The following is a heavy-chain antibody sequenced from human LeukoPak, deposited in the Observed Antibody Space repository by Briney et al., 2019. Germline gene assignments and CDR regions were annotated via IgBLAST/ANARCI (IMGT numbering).Heavy chain of an antibody. Sequence: PSEALSLTCAVYGGSFSGYYWSWIRQPPGKGLEWIGEINHSGSTNYNPSLKSRVTISVDTSKNQFSLKLSSVTAADTAVYYCARAKRYCSSTSCSYYYYYMDVWGKGTTVTVSS. V-gene: IGHV4-34*01. CDR3: ARAKRYCSSTSCSYYYYYMDV. CDR2: INHSGST. D-gene: IGHD2-2*01. J-gene: IGHJ6*03. CDR1: GGSFSGYY.